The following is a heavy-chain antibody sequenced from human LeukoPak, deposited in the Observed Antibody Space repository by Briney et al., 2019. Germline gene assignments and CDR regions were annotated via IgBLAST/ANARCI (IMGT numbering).Heavy chain of an antibody. V-gene: IGHV3-49*04. J-gene: IGHJ5*02. CDR2: IRSKAYGGTT. D-gene: IGHD3-10*01. CDR1: GFTFGDYA. Sequence: TGGSLRLSCTASGFTFGDYAMSWVRQAPGKGLEWVGFIRSKAYGGTTEYAASVKGRSAISRDDSKSIAYLQMNSLKTEDTAVCYCTRDEKGWDYYGSGRPVGFDPWGQGTLVTVSS. CDR3: TRDEKGWDYYGSGRPVGFDP.